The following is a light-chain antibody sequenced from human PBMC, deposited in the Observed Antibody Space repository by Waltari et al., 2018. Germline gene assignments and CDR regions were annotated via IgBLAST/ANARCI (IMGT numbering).Light chain of an antibody. J-gene: IGKJ1*01. CDR3: QQYNNWLPT. CDR1: QSVSSN. CDR2: GAS. V-gene: IGKV3-15*01. Sequence: DIVMTQSPATLSVSPVERATLSCRASQSVSSNLAWYQQKPGQAPRLLIYGASTRATGIPARFSGSGSGTEFTLTISSLQSEDFAVYYCQQYNNWLPTFGQGTKVEIK.